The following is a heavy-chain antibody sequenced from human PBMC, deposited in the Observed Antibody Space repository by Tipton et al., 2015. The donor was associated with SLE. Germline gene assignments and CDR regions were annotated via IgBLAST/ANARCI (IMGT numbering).Heavy chain of an antibody. J-gene: IGHJ5*02. D-gene: IGHD3-10*01. CDR1: GGSFSGYY. Sequence: TLSLTCAVYGGSFSGYYWSWIRQPPGKGLEWIGSIYHSGSTYYNPSLKSRVTISVDTSKNQFSLKLSSVTAADTAVYYCARDETMVRGVDPWGQGTLVTVSS. V-gene: IGHV4-34*01. CDR2: IYHSGST. CDR3: ARDETMVRGVDP.